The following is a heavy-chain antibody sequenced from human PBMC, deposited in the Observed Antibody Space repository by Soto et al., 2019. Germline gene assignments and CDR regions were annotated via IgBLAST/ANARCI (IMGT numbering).Heavy chain of an antibody. CDR2: ISYDGSNK. CDR3: ASDPGSGSYYDSSGYSDY. V-gene: IGHV3-30-3*01. J-gene: IGHJ4*02. D-gene: IGHD3-22*01. CDR1: GFTFSSYA. Sequence: PGGSLRLSCAASGFTFSSYAMHWVHQAPGKGLEWVAVISYDGSNKYYADYVKGRFTISRDNSKNTLYLQMNSLRAEDTAVYYCASDPGSGSYYDSSGYSDYWGQGTLVTVSS.